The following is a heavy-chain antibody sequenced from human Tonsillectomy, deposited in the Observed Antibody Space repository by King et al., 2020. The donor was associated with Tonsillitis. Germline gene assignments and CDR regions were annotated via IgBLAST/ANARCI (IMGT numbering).Heavy chain of an antibody. CDR1: GYTFSSFG. V-gene: IGHV1-18*01. J-gene: IGHJ4*02. CDR2: ISPYNGNT. CDR3: ARDNGGKMGLDY. D-gene: IGHD2-8*01. Sequence: QLVQSGAEVKKPGASVKVSCKASGYTFSSFGISWVRQAPGQGLEYMGWISPYNGNTKQAQNLQGRLTMTTDTSTSTAYMELRSLESDDTAVYYCARDNGGKMGLDYWGQGTLVTVSS.